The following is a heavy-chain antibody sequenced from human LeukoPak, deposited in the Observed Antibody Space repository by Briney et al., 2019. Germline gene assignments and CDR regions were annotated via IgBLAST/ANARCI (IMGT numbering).Heavy chain of an antibody. J-gene: IGHJ4*02. V-gene: IGHV3-30*02. CDR1: GFTFSSYG. CDR2: IRYDGSNK. CDR3: AGLWFGELSHDY. Sequence: GSLRLSCAASGFTFSSYGMHWVRQAPGKGLEWVAFIRYDGSNKYYADSVKGRFTISRDNSKNTLYLQMNSLRAEDTAVYYCAGLWFGELSHDYWGQGTLVTVSS. D-gene: IGHD3-10*01.